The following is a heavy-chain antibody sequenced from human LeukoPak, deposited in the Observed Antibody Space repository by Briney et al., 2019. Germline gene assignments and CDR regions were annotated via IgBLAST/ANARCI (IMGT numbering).Heavy chain of an antibody. V-gene: IGHV4-59*01. Sequence: SETLSLTCTVSGGSISSYYWSWIRQPPGKGLEWIGYIYYSGSTNYNPSLKSRVTISVDTSKNQFSLKLSSVTAADTAVYYCARVGVAGTMVLDYWGQGTLVTVSS. CDR2: IYYSGST. J-gene: IGHJ4*02. CDR1: GGSISSYY. CDR3: ARVGVAGTMVLDY. D-gene: IGHD6-19*01.